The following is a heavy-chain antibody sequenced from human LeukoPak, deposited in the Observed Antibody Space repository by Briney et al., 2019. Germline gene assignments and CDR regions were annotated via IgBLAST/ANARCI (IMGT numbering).Heavy chain of an antibody. J-gene: IGHJ3*02. V-gene: IGHV3-64*01. CDR3: ARGSYYDLGAFDI. D-gene: IGHD3-22*01. CDR2: ISSNGGST. CDR1: GFTFSSYA. Sequence: SGGSLRLSCAASGFTFSSYAMHWVRQAPGKGLEYVSAISSNGGSTYYANSVKGRFTISRDNSTNTLYLQMGSLRAEDMAVYYCARGSYYDLGAFDIWGQGTMVTVSS.